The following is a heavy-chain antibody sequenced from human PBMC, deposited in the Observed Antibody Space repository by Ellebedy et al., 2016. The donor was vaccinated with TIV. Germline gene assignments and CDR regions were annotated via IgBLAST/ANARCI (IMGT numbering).Heavy chain of an antibody. CDR3: AGTPWTYYYDSSGYYYSFDY. J-gene: IGHJ4*02. D-gene: IGHD3-22*01. CDR2: IYYSGST. CDR1: GGSISSSSYY. Sequence: SETLSLXCTVSGGSISSSSYYWGWIRQPPGKGLEWIGSIYYSGSTYYNPSLKSRVTISVDTSKNQFSLKLSSVTAADTAVYYCAGTPWTYYYDSSGYYYSFDYWGQGTLVTVSS. V-gene: IGHV4-39*01.